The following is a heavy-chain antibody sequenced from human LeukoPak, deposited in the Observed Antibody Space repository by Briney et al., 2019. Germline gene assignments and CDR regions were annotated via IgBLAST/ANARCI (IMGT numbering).Heavy chain of an antibody. V-gene: IGHV3-74*01. CDR3: ANLDNWNDIASY. D-gene: IGHD1-1*01. CDR1: GFTFSTYW. Sequence: GGSLRLSCAASGFTFSTYWMHWVRQVPGKGLVWVSRINSDGSTTNYADSVKGRFTISRDNAKNSLYLQMNSLRAEDTALYYCANLDNWNDIASYWGQGTLVTVSS. CDR2: INSDGSTT. J-gene: IGHJ4*02.